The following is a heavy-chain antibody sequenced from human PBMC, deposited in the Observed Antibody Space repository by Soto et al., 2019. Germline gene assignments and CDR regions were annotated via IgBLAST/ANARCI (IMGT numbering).Heavy chain of an antibody. CDR3: VRDRCVISRCAIYGMDV. J-gene: IGHJ6*02. CDR2: IEGDGSVK. Sequence: PGGSLRLSCAASGFTFTNFWMSWVRQAPGKGLEWVANIEGDGSVKNYLDSVRGRFTISRDNAKNSIHLQMSSLRADDTAVYYCVRDRCVISRCAIYGMDVWGQGTTVTVSS. CDR1: GFTFTNFW. D-gene: IGHD2-2*01. V-gene: IGHV3-7*03.